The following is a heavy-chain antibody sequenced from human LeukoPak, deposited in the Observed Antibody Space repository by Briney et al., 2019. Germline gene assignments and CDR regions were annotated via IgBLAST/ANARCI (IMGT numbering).Heavy chain of an antibody. CDR3: ARDLYGDWYYYYYYMDV. V-gene: IGHV1-2*02. CDR2: INPNSGGT. Sequence: ASVKVSCKASGYTFTGYYMHWVRQAPGQGLEWMGWINPNSGGTNYAQKFQGRVTITRDTSISTAYMELSRLRSDDTAVYYCARDLYGDWYYYYYYMDVWGKGTTVTVSS. J-gene: IGHJ6*03. CDR1: GYTFTGYY. D-gene: IGHD4-17*01.